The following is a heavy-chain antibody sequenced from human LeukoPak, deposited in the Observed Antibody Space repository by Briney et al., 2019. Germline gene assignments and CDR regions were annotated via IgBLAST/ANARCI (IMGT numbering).Heavy chain of an antibody. CDR3: ASSGSYSYFDY. CDR2: ISYDGSNK. D-gene: IGHD3-10*01. CDR1: GFTFSSHA. J-gene: IGHJ4*02. V-gene: IGHV3-30-3*01. Sequence: PGGSLRLSCAASGFTFSSHAMHWVRQAPGKGLEWVAVISYDGSNKYYADSVKGRFTISRDNSKNTLYLQMNSLRAEDTAVYYCASSGSYSYFDYWGQGTLVTVSS.